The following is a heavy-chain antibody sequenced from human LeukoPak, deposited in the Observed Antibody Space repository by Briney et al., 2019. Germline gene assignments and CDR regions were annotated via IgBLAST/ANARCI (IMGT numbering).Heavy chain of an antibody. D-gene: IGHD5-12*01. CDR1: GFTFDDYA. V-gene: IGHV3-9*01. CDR2: ISWNSGSI. Sequence: PGGSLRLSCAASGFTFDDYAMHWVRRAPGKGLEWVSGISWNSGSIGYADSVKGRFTISRDNAKNSLYLQMNSLRAEDTALYYCAKVGYSGYDSGYFDYWGQGTLVTVSS. CDR3: AKVGYSGYDSGYFDY. J-gene: IGHJ4*02.